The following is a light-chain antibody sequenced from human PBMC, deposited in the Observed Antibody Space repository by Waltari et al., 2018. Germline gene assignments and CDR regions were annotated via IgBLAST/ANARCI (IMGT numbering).Light chain of an antibody. V-gene: IGLV2-8*01. CDR1: SSDVGYYDY. CDR3: SSYAGSNKVV. J-gene: IGLJ2*01. CDR2: EVS. Sequence: QSALTQPPSASGSPGQSVTIPCTGTSSDVGYYDYISWYQQHPGKAPKLMIYEVSKRPSGVPDRFSGSKSANTASLTVSGLQAEDEADYYCSSYAGSNKVVFGGGTKLTVL.